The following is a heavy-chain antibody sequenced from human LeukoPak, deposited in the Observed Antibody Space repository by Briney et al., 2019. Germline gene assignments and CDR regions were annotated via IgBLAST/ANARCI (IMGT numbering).Heavy chain of an antibody. V-gene: IGHV4-34*01. CDR1: GGSFSGYH. Sequence: SETLSLTCAVYGGSFSGYHWTWIRQPPGKGLEWIGEINHSGSTNYNPSLKSRVTISVDTSKNQFSLKLSSVTAADTAVYYCARSESNGSGSYYHDYWGQGTLVTVSS. CDR3: ARSESNGSGSYYHDY. J-gene: IGHJ4*02. D-gene: IGHD3-10*01. CDR2: INHSGST.